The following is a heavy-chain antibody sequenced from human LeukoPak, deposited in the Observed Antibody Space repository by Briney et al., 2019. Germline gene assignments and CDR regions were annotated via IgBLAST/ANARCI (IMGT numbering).Heavy chain of an antibody. CDR1: GGSISSYY. D-gene: IGHD3-9*01. CDR3: AICYDILTGYAFDI. J-gene: IGHJ3*02. CDR2: IYTSGST. V-gene: IGHV4-4*07. Sequence: SETLSLTCTVSGGSISSYYWSWIRQPAGKGLEWIGRIYTSGSTNYNPSLKSRVTISVDKSKNQFSLKLSSVTAADTAVYYCAICYDILTGYAFDIWGQGTMVTVSS.